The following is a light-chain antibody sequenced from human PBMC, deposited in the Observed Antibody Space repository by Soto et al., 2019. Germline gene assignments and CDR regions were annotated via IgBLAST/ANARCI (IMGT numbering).Light chain of an antibody. CDR2: DVS. V-gene: IGLV2-14*01. J-gene: IGLJ1*01. Sequence: QSVLTQPAPLSGFPGQSIPLSCTGNSRDIGGYKYVSWYQQHPGKAPKLMIYDVSNRPSGVSNRFSGSKSGNTATLTISGLQGEDEAEYYCSSYTGGSTYVFGTGTKVTVL. CDR1: SRDIGGYKY. CDR3: SSYTGGSTYV.